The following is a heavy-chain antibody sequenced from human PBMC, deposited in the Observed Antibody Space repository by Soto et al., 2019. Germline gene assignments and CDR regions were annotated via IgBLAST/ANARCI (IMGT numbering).Heavy chain of an antibody. CDR1: GGSIRIYY. V-gene: IGHV4-59*01. J-gene: IGHJ6*02. D-gene: IGHD5-18*01. Sequence: SETLSLTCSVSGGSIRIYYWSLIRQSPEKGLEWIGYFYHSGNSNYNPSLKSRVTISVDTSKNQLSLSLRSVTAAETAVYLCERISSVDPYGYGNGGLDVWGQGTTVTVSS. CDR3: ERISSVDPYGYGNGGLDV. CDR2: FYHSGNS.